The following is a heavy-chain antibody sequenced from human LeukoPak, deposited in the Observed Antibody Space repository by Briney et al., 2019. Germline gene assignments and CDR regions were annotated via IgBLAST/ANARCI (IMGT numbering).Heavy chain of an antibody. D-gene: IGHD1-26*01. CDR3: TRASGSYRYFDY. V-gene: IGHV3-49*04. CDR2: IRSKAYGGTT. Sequence: GGSLRLSCTASGFTFGDYAMSWVRQAPGKGLEWVGFIRSKAYGGTTEYAASVKGRFTISRDDSKSIAYLQMNSLKTEDTAVYYCTRASGSYRYFDYWGQGTLVTVSS. CDR1: GFTFGDYA. J-gene: IGHJ4*02.